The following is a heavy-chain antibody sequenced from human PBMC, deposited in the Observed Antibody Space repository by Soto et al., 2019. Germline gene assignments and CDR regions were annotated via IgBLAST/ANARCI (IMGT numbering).Heavy chain of an antibody. Sequence: GGSLRLSCAASGFTFSDYAMTWVRQAPGKGLEWVSAISNSGGSTYYADSVKGRFTISRDSSKNTLYLLMSDLRAEDTAVYYCAKTVLHLGYYTYYFDYWGQGTLVTAPQ. CDR3: AKTVLHLGYYTYYFDY. D-gene: IGHD3-3*01. V-gene: IGHV3-23*01. CDR2: ISNSGGST. J-gene: IGHJ4*02. CDR1: GFTFSDYA.